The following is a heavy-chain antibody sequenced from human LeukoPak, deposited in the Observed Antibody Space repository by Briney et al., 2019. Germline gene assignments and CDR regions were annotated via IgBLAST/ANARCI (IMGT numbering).Heavy chain of an antibody. J-gene: IGHJ4*02. V-gene: IGHV1-3*01. CDR3: ARDGMPRGYYYGLPND. CDR1: GYTFTSYA. D-gene: IGHD3-22*01. CDR2: INAGNGNT. Sequence: ASVKVSCKASGYTFTSYAMHWVRQAPGQRLEWMGWINAGNGNTKYSQKFQGRVTITRDTSASTAYMELSSLRSEDTAVYYCARDGMPRGYYYGLPNDWGQGTLVTVSS.